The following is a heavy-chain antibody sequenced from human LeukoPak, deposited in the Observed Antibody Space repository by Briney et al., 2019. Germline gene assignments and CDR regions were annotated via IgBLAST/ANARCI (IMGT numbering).Heavy chain of an antibody. D-gene: IGHD3-10*01. V-gene: IGHV4-39*01. J-gene: IGHJ5*02. CDR3: ATGLLWFGELFSDWFDP. CDR1: GGSISSSSYY. CDR2: IYYSGST. Sequence: SETLSLTCTVSGGSISSSSYYWGWIRQPPGKGLEWIGSIYYSGSTYYNPSLKSRVTISVDTSKNQFSLKLSSVTAADTAVYYCATGLLWFGELFSDWFDPWGQGTLVTVSS.